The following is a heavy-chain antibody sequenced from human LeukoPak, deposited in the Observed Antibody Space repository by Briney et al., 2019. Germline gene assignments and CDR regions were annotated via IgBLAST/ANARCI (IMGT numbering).Heavy chain of an antibody. CDR2: IYYTGST. CDR1: GGSISGYY. D-gene: IGHD4-17*01. J-gene: IGHJ5*02. V-gene: IGHV4-59*01. CDR3: VRSKSGTYGWFDP. Sequence: PSETLSLTCTVSGGSISGYYWSGIRQPPGKGLEWIGYIYYTGSTNYNPSLKSRVIISVDTSKNQFSLKVSSVTAADTAVYYCVRSKSGTYGWFDPWGQGTLVTVSS.